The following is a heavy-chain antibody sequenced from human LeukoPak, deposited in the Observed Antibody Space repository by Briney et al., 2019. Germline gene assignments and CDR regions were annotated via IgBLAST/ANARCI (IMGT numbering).Heavy chain of an antibody. CDR1: GGSISSGDYY. V-gene: IGHV4-30-4*01. Sequence: PSETLSLTCTVSGGSISSGDYYWSWIRQPPGKGLEWIGYIYYSGSTNYNPSLKSRVTISVDTSKNQFSLKLSSVTAADTAVYYCARGPLGYCSSTSCYVFDYWGQGTLVTVSS. J-gene: IGHJ4*02. CDR2: IYYSGST. CDR3: ARGPLGYCSSTSCYVFDY. D-gene: IGHD2-2*01.